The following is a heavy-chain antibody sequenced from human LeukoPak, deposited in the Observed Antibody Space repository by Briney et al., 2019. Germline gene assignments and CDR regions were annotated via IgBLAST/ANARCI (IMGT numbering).Heavy chain of an antibody. J-gene: IGHJ4*02. D-gene: IGHD1-26*01. CDR1: GFTFSSYE. Sequence: GGSLRLSCSASGFTFSSYEMNWVRQAPGKGLEWVSYISNTGSTIYYADSVKGRFTISRDNAKNSLYLQMNSLRAEDTAAYYCARGGAADYWGQGTLVTVSS. CDR2: ISNTGSTI. CDR3: ARGGAADY. V-gene: IGHV3-48*03.